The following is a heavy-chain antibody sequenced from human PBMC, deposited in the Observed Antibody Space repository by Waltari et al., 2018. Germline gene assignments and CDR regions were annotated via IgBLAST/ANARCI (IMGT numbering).Heavy chain of an antibody. CDR1: GYPFTSFP. D-gene: IGHD6-19*01. CDR3: ARGRVPEISSGWGNPFDI. V-gene: IGHV1-3*03. J-gene: IGHJ3*02. Sequence: QVQLVQSGAEVKKPGASVKVSCKASGYPFTSFPMHWVRQAPGQRLEWMGWINPGNGDTKYSQDFQGRVTIVRDTSASTSYMELNSLRSEDMAVYYCARGRVPEISSGWGNPFDIWGQGTMVTVSS. CDR2: INPGNGDT.